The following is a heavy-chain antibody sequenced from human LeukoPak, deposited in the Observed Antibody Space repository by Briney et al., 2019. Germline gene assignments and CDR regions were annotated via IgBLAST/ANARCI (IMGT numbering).Heavy chain of an antibody. D-gene: IGHD6-19*01. V-gene: IGHV3-33*01. J-gene: IGHJ4*02. CDR1: GFAFSSYG. CDR3: TILAVASDFDY. Sequence: GGSLRLSCAVSGFAFSSYGMHWVRQAPGKGLEWVAIIWYDGSDKYYGDSVKGRFTISRDNSKNTLHLQMNSLRAEDTAVYYCTILAVASDFDYWGQGTLVTVSS. CDR2: IWYDGSDK.